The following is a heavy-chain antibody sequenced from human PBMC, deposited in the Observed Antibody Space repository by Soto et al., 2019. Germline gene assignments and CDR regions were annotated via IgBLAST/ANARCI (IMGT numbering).Heavy chain of an antibody. Sequence: QVPLVQSGAEVKKPGSSVKVSCKASGGTFSSYAISWVRQAPGQGLEWMGGIIPIFGTANYAQKFQGRVTITADESTSTAYMELSSLRSEDTAVYYCARLITIFGVAPRYYYGMDVWGQGTTVTVSS. CDR3: ARLITIFGVAPRYYYGMDV. J-gene: IGHJ6*02. CDR1: GGTFSSYA. V-gene: IGHV1-69*01. D-gene: IGHD3-3*01. CDR2: IIPIFGTA.